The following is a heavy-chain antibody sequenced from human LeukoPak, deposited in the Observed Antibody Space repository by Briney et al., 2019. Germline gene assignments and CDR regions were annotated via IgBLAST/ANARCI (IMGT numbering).Heavy chain of an antibody. D-gene: IGHD6-13*01. Sequence: GGSLRLSCAASGFTFSGSAMHWVRQAPGKGLEWVGRIRSKANNYARHYSESVRGRFTISRDDSADTAYLDMTSLQTEDTAVYYCTSQAGYSSSWYTWGQGTRVTASS. CDR3: TSQAGYSSSWYT. V-gene: IGHV3-73*01. J-gene: IGHJ5*02. CDR2: IRSKANNYAR. CDR1: GFTFSGSA.